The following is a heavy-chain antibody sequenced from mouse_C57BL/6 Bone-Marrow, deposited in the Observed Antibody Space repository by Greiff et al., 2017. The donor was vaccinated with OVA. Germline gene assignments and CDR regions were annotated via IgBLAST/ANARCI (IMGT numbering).Heavy chain of an antibody. CDR3: ARKRGDYYAMDY. J-gene: IGHJ4*01. CDR2: IYPRSGNT. CDR1: GYTFTSYG. V-gene: IGHV1-81*01. Sequence: QVQLQQSGAELARPGASVKLSCKASGYTFTSYGISWVKQRTGQGLEWIGEIYPRSGNTYYNEKFKGKATLTADKSSSTAYMELRRLTSEDSAVYFCARKRGDYYAMDYWGQGTSVTVSS.